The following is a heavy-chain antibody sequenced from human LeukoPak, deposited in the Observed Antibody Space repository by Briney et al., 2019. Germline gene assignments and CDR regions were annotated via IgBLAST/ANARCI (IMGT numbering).Heavy chain of an antibody. CDR1: GYTFTGYY. Sequence: ASVKVSCKASGYTFTGYYMHWVRQAPGQGLEWMAWINPNSGGTNYAQKFQGRVTMPRDTSISTAYMELSRLRSDDAAVYYCARDVPIAARHFDYWGQGTLVTVSS. CDR3: ARDVPIAARHFDY. J-gene: IGHJ4*02. CDR2: INPNSGGT. V-gene: IGHV1-2*02. D-gene: IGHD6-6*01.